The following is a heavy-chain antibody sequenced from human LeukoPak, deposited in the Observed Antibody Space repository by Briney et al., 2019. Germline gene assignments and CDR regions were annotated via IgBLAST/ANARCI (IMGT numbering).Heavy chain of an antibody. D-gene: IGHD6-6*01. CDR1: GYSFTSYW. J-gene: IGHJ4*02. CDR3: ARGARIAARPYYFDY. CDR2: IYPGDSDA. V-gene: IGHV5-51*01. Sequence: GESLKISCKGSGYSFTSYWIGWVRQMPGKGLEWMGVIYPGDSDARYSPSFQGQVTISADKSISTAYLQWSSLKASDTAMYYCARGARIAARPYYFDYWGQGTLVTVSS.